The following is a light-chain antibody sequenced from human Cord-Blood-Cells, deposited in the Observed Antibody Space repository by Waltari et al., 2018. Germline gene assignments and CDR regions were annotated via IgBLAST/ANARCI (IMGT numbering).Light chain of an antibody. J-gene: IGKJ4*01. V-gene: IGKV4-1*01. CDR2: WAS. CDR3: QQYYSTPLT. CDR1: QSVLYSSNNKNY. Sequence: DIVMTQSPDSLAVSLGERATINCKSNQSVLYSSNNKNYLAWYQQKPGQPPKLLIYWASTRVSGVPDRFSGSGSGTDFTLAISHLQAEDVAVYYCQQYYSTPLTFGGGTKVEIK.